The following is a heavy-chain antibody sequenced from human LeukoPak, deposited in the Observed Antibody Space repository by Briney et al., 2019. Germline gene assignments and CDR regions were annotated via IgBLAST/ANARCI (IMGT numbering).Heavy chain of an antibody. CDR1: GFTFSSYW. Sequence: GGSLRLSCAASGFTFSSYWMHWVRQAPGKGLLWASRINSDGSSTSYADSVKGRFTISRDNAKNTLYLQMNSLRAEDTAVYYCARGPNFSGWLDYWGQGTLVTVCS. CDR3: ARGPNFSGWLDY. CDR2: INSDGSST. V-gene: IGHV3-74*01. J-gene: IGHJ4*02. D-gene: IGHD6-19*01.